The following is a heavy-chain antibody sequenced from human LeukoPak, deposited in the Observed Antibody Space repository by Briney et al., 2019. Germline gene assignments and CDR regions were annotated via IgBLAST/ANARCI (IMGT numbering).Heavy chain of an antibody. CDR3: ARVGLNDFWSGAAGLRSAFDI. J-gene: IGHJ3*02. CDR1: GYSISSGYY. V-gene: IGHV4-38-2*01. D-gene: IGHD3-3*01. CDR2: IYHSGST. Sequence: SETLSLTCAVSGYSISSGYYWGWIRQPPGKGLEWIGSIYHSGSTYYNPSLKSRVTISVDTSKNQFSLKLSSVTAADTAVYYCARVGLNDFWSGAAGLRSAFDIWGQGTMVTVSS.